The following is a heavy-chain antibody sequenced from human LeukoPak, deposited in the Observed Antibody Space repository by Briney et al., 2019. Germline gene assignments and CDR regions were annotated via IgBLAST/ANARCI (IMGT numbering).Heavy chain of an antibody. CDR3: ARGNYHSSGYSPRFDY. V-gene: IGHV4-59*01. CDR1: GVSISTYY. D-gene: IGHD3-22*01. CDR2: IYYSGST. Sequence: SETLSLTCTVCGVSISTYYWSWIGQSPMKGLEWIGYIYYSGSTNYNPSLKSRVTISVDTSKNQFSLKLNSVTAADTAVYFCARGNYHSSGYSPRFDYWGQGTLVTVSS. J-gene: IGHJ4*02.